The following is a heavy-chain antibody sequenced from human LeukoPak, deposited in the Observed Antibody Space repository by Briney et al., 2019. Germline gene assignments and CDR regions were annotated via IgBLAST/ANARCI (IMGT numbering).Heavy chain of an antibody. J-gene: IGHJ3*02. CDR3: AKDMIVVVIPNDAFDI. CDR2: IENDGTNE. Sequence: PGGSLRLSCAASGFTFSRCGMHWVRQAPGKGLEWVAFIENDGTNEYYADSVKGRFTTSRDNSKNTLYLQMNSLRAEDTAVYYCAKDMIVVVIPNDAFDIWGQGTMVTVSS. CDR1: GFTFSRCG. D-gene: IGHD3-22*01. V-gene: IGHV3-30*02.